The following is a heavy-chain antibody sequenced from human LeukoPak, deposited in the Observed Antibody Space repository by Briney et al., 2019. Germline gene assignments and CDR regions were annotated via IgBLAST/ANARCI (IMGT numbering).Heavy chain of an antibody. J-gene: IGHJ3*02. Sequence: ASVKVSCKVSGYTLTELSMHWVRQAPGKGLEWMGGFDPEDGETIYAQKFQGRITMTEDTSTDTAYMELSSLRSEDTAVYYCATDREIVGAGMVGAKSVAFDIWGQGTMVTVSS. CDR2: FDPEDGET. CDR3: ATDREIVGAGMVGAKSVAFDI. V-gene: IGHV1-24*01. CDR1: GYTLTELS. D-gene: IGHD1-26*01.